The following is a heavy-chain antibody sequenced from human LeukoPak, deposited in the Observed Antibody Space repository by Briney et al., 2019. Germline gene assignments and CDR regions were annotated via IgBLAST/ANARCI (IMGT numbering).Heavy chain of an antibody. Sequence: SETLSLTCTASGGSISTSYYWGWVRQAPGEGLEWIGSGTSYYNPSLKSRVTISVDTSRNQFSLKLTSVTAADTAVYYCARTGGYMVWGVQDWFDPRGQGTLVTVSS. V-gene: IGHV4-39*01. J-gene: IGHJ5*02. CDR3: ARTGGYMVWGVQDWFDP. CDR1: GGSISTSYY. CDR2: GTS. D-gene: IGHD3-10*01.